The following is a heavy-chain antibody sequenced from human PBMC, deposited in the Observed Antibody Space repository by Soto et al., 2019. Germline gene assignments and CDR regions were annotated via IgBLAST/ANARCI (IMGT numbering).Heavy chain of an antibody. CDR1: GYTFTSYG. CDR2: ISAYNGNT. J-gene: IGHJ5*02. D-gene: IGHD4-17*01. V-gene: IGHV1-18*01. CDR3: ARGSKRGSLMDDYGEWFDP. Sequence: ASVKVSCKASGYTFTSYGISWVRQAPGQGLEWMGWISAYNGNTNYAQKLQGRVTMTTDTSTSTAYMELRSLRSDDTAVYYCARGSKRGSLMDDYGEWFDPWGQGTLVTVSS.